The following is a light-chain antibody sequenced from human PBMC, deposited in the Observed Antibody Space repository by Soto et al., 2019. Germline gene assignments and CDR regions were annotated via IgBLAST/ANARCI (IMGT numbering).Light chain of an antibody. CDR2: ATS. J-gene: IGKJ1*01. Sequence: PGERATLSCRASQSVSSSYLAWYQQKPGQPPRLVMYATSSRATGIPARFSGSGSGTDFTLTISRLEPEDFAVYYCQQYGSSSWTFGHGTKVDIK. CDR3: QQYGSSSWT. CDR1: QSVSSSY. V-gene: IGKV3-20*01.